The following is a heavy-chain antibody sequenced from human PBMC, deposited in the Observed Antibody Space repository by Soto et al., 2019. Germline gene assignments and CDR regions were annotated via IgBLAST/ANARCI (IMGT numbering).Heavy chain of an antibody. CDR3: ARGEEEGADYFDY. V-gene: IGHV3-30-3*01. CDR2: ISYDGSNK. J-gene: IGHJ4*02. CDR1: GFTFSSDA. Sequence: QVPLVESGGGVVQPGRSLRLSCAASGFTFSSDAMHWVRQAPGKGLEWVAIISYDGSNKYYADSVKGRFTISRDNSKNALYLQMNSLRAEDTAVYYCARGEEEGADYFDYWGQGTLGTVSS.